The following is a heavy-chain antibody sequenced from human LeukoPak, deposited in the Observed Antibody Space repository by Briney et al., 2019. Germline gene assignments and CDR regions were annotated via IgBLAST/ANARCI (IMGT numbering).Heavy chain of an antibody. CDR1: GFTFSSYA. J-gene: IGHJ4*02. Sequence: GGSLRLSCAASGFTFSSYAMTWVRQAPGKGLEWVSYISSSGSTIYYADSVKGRFTISRDNAKNSLYLQMNSLRAEDTAVYYCARDATGSDYWSQGTLVTVSS. CDR3: ARDATGSDY. V-gene: IGHV3-48*04. CDR2: ISSSGSTI.